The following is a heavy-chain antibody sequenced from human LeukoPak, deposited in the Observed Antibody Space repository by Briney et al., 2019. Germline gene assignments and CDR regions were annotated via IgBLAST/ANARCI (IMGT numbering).Heavy chain of an antibody. CDR1: GFTFSDYY. V-gene: IGHV3-11*04. CDR3: TTDHVGATVEFDS. CDR2: ISDSGSSV. Sequence: GGSLRLSCAASGFTFSDYYMSWIRQAPGKGLEWVSYISDSGSSVKYADSVKGRFTISRDNAKNSLYLQMDSLRAEDTAIYYCTTDHVGATVEFDSWGQGTLVTVSS. J-gene: IGHJ4*02. D-gene: IGHD1-26*01.